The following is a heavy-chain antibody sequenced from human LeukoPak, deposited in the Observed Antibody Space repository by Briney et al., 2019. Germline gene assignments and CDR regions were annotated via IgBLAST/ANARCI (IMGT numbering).Heavy chain of an antibody. CDR3: ARESRGYDILTGKYHRGYYSYYMDV. D-gene: IGHD3-9*01. V-gene: IGHV3-66*01. J-gene: IGHJ6*03. CDR2: IYVDGST. Sequence: GGSLRLSCAASGISVSSNYMSWVRQAPGKGLQWVSVIYVDGSTYYADSVKGRFTISRDNAKNSLYLQMNSLRAEDTAVYYCARESRGYDILTGKYHRGYYSYYMDVWGKGTTVTVSS. CDR1: GISVSSNY.